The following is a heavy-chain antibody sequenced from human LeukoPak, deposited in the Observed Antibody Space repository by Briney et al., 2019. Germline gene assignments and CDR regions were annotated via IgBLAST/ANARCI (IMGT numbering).Heavy chain of an antibody. CDR3: ARDGYTSDALDI. V-gene: IGHV3-21*01. CDR1: GFTFSSYS. CDR2: ISGSSSYI. J-gene: IGHJ3*02. Sequence: GGSLRLSCAASGFTFSSYSMNWVRQAPGKGLEWVSSISGSSSYIYYADSVKGRFTISRDNAKNSLYLQMNSLRAEDTAVYYCARDGYTSDALDIWGQGTMVTVSS. D-gene: IGHD5-24*01.